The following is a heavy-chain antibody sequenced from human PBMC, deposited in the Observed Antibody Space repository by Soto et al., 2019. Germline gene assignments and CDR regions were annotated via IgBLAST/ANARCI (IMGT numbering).Heavy chain of an antibody. Sequence: ASVKVSCKASGYTFTSYAMHWVRQAPGQRLEWMGWINAGNGNTKYSQKFQDRVTITRDTSASTAYMELSSLRSEDTAVYYCARDYYDSSGLNWFDPWGQGTLVTVSS. CDR3: ARDYYDSSGLNWFDP. D-gene: IGHD3-22*01. CDR2: INAGNGNT. V-gene: IGHV1-3*01. CDR1: GYTFTSYA. J-gene: IGHJ5*02.